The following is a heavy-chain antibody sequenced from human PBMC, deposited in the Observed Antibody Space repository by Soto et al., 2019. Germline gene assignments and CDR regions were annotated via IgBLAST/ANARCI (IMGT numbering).Heavy chain of an antibody. CDR1: GFAFSRFG. D-gene: IGHD3-16*01. Sequence: VQMVESGGGVVQPGGSLTLSCAGSGFAFSRFGMHWVRQAPGKGLEWVACITFNGSKEYYVDSVKGRFAISRNNSMNTLYLQMSSLGPEDTGVYYCATDPGAFAGAMRDWGRGTLVTVSS. CDR2: ITFNGSKE. V-gene: IGHV3-30*03. CDR3: ATDPGAFAGAMRD. J-gene: IGHJ4*02.